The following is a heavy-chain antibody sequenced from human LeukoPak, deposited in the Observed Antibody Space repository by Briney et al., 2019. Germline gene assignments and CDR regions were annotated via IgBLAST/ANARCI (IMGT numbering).Heavy chain of an antibody. D-gene: IGHD1-26*01. CDR1: GFTFSSYA. J-gene: IGHJ4*02. Sequence: PGGSLRLSCAASGFTFSSYAMNWVRQAPGKGLEWVSGLIGSGDNTYYADSVKGRFTISRDNSKNTLYLQMNSLRAEDTAVYYCAKHSGSYYGEVDYWGQGTLVSVSS. CDR3: AKHSGSYYGEVDY. V-gene: IGHV3-23*01. CDR2: LIGSGDNT.